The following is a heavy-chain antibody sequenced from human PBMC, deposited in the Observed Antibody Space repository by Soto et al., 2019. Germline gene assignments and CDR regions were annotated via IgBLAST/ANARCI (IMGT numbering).Heavy chain of an antibody. CDR3: ARGNYDSWSGFYLKYFFDY. V-gene: IGHV5-51*01. J-gene: IGHJ4*02. Sequence: PGESLKISCKGSGYSFTSYWIGWVRQMPGKGMEWMGIMYPSDSDTRYSPSFQGQVVMSADKSISTAYLQWSSLKASDTAMYYCARGNYDSWSGFYLKYFFDYWGQGTLVTVSS. CDR1: GYSFTSYW. D-gene: IGHD3-3*01. CDR2: MYPSDSDT.